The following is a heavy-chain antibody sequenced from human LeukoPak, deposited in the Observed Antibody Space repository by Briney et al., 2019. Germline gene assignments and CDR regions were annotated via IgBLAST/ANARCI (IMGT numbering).Heavy chain of an antibody. CDR3: ARVPKKGSLAVDY. CDR1: GYTFTGYY. Sequence: GASVKVSCKASGYTFTGYYMHWVRQAPGQGLEWMGWINPNSGGTNYAQKFQGRVTMTRDTSISTAYMELSRLRSDDTAVYYCARVPKKGSLAVDYWGQGTLVTVSS. D-gene: IGHD3-10*01. J-gene: IGHJ4*02. CDR2: INPNSGGT. V-gene: IGHV1-2*02.